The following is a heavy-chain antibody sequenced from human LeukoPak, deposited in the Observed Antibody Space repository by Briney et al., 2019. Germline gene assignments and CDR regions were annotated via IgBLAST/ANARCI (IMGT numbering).Heavy chain of an antibody. V-gene: IGHV3-23*01. Sequence: WGSLRLSCAASGFTFSSYAMSRVRQAPGKGLEWVSAISGSGGSTYYADSVKGRFTISRDNSKNTLYLQMNSLRAEDTAVYYCARDLSGVTGYTYGRGIDYWGQGTLVTVSS. J-gene: IGHJ4*02. CDR3: ARDLSGVTGYTYGRGIDY. CDR2: ISGSGGST. D-gene: IGHD5-18*01. CDR1: GFTFSSYA.